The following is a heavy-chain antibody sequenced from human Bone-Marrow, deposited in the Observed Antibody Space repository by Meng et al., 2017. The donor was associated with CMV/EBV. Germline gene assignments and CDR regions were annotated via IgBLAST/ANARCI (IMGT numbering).Heavy chain of an antibody. CDR1: GFTFGDYA. Sequence: GGSLRLSCTASGFTFGDYAMSWVRQAPGKGLEWVGFIRSKAYGGTTEYAASVKGRFTISRDDSKSIAYLQMNGLKTEDTAVYYCTIAREKNNVLRYFDWPPVGYWGQGTLVTVSS. D-gene: IGHD3-9*01. CDR3: TIAREKNNVLRYFDWPPVGY. V-gene: IGHV3-49*04. J-gene: IGHJ4*02. CDR2: IRSKAYGGTT.